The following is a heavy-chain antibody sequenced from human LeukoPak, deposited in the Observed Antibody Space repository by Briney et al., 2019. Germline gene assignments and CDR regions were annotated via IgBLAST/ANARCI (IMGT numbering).Heavy chain of an antibody. CDR1: GXTFXNYW. J-gene: IGHJ5*02. CDR2: IYVDGRTT. Sequence: LXLSXXXXGXTFXNYWMHWVRQPPXKGLVWVSRIYVDGRTTNYADSVKGRFTISRDNAKNTVYLEMNSLSVEDTATYYCIRDFRSADLWGQGTLVTVTS. V-gene: IGHV3-74*01. CDR3: IRDFRSADL.